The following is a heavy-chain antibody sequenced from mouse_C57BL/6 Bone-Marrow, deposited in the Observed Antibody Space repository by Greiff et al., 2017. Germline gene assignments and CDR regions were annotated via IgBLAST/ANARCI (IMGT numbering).Heavy chain of an antibody. CDR2: IYPGSGST. J-gene: IGHJ2*01. V-gene: IGHV1-55*01. CDR3: AREEVITTVEDY. D-gene: IGHD1-1*01. Sequence: VQLQQPGAELVKPGASVKMSCKASGYTFTSYWITWVKQRPGQGLEWIGDIYPGSGSTNYNEKFKSKATLTVDTSSSTAYMQLSSLTSEDSAVYYCAREEVITTVEDYWGQGTTLTGSS. CDR1: GYTFTSYW.